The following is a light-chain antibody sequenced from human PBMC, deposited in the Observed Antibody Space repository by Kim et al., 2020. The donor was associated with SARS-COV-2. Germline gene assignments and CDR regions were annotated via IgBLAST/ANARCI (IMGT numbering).Light chain of an antibody. J-gene: IGLJ2*01. CDR3: QTWDSSTDV. V-gene: IGLV3-1*01. CDR2: QDT. CDR1: KLGEKY. Sequence: SYELTQPPSVSVSPGQTASITCSGDKLGEKYACWYQQKPGQSPVLVIYQDTKRPSGIPERFSGSNSGNTATLTISGTQAMDEADYYCQTWDSSTDVFGGGTQLTVL.